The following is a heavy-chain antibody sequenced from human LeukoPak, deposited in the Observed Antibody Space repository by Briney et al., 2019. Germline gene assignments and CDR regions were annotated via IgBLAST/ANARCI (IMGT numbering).Heavy chain of an antibody. V-gene: IGHV3-23*01. J-gene: IGHJ4*02. CDR3: AKSRSGGGSCYNY. Sequence: GGSLRLSCAASGFIFSNYAMTWVRQAPGKGLEWVSTISGSDDGTFYADSVRGRFTISRDNSKNTLYLQMNSLRAEDTAVYYCAKSRSGGGSCYNYWGQGTLVTVSS. CDR1: GFIFSNYA. D-gene: IGHD2-15*01. CDR2: ISGSDDGT.